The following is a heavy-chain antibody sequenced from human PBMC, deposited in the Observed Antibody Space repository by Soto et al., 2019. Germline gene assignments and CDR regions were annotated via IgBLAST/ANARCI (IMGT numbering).Heavy chain of an antibody. CDR2: IYYSGST. J-gene: IGHJ4*02. CDR1: GGSISSGDYY. D-gene: IGHD3-10*01. CDR3: ARVMVRGVRWVDC. V-gene: IGHV4-30-4*01. Sequence: QVQLQESGPGLVKPSQTLSLTCTVSGGSISSGDYYWSWIRQPPGKGLEWIGYIYYSGSTYYNPSLKRRVTLSVDTSKSQFSLKLSSVTAADTAVYYCARVMVRGVRWVDCWGQGTLVTVSS.